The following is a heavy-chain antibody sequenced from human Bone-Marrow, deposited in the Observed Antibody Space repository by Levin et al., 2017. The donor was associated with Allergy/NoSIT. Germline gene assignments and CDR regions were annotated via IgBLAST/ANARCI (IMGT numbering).Heavy chain of an antibody. CDR1: GFTFSSFW. J-gene: IGHJ4*02. D-gene: IGHD6-6*01. Sequence: GGSLRLSCAASGFTFSSFWMSWVRQAPGKGLEWVANIKQDGSEQYYLDSVRGRFTISRDNAENSLYLQMNSLRVEDTAVYYCAKTSRSSMDPDCWGQGTLVTVSS. V-gene: IGHV3-7*01. CDR2: IKQDGSEQ. CDR3: AKTSRSSMDPDC.